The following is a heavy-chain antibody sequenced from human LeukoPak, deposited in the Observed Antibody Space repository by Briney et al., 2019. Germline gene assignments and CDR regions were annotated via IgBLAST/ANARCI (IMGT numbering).Heavy chain of an antibody. CDR1: GYSISSGYY. V-gene: IGHV4-38-2*02. J-gene: IGHJ5*02. D-gene: IGHD4-23*01. CDR2: IYHSGST. Sequence: SSETLSLTCTVSGYSISSGYYWGWIRQPPGKGLEWIGSIYHSGSTYYNPSLKSRVTISVDTSKNQFSLKLSSGTAADTAVYYCARDRPDYGGKRVVFDPWGQGTLVTVSS. CDR3: ARDRPDYGGKRVVFDP.